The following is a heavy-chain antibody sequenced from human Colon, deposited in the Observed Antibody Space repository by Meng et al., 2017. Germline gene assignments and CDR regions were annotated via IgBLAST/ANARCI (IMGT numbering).Heavy chain of an antibody. CDR1: IPSGGNS. D-gene: IGHD5-12*01. CDR3: ARVARIGGYVIDY. Sequence: QLQLQESGPRLVEPSQTLFLPRADSIPSGGNSWSWIRQPPGKGLEWIGYFYHNGNTYYTPSLRGRITISVDRSKNQISLSLTSATAADTAVYYCARVARIGGYVIDYWGQGTLVTVSS. V-gene: IGHV4-30-2*01. J-gene: IGHJ4*02. CDR2: FYHNGNT.